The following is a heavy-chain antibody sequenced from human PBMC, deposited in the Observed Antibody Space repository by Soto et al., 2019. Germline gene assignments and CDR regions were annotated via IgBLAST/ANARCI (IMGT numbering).Heavy chain of an antibody. CDR1: GFTFSGYY. Sequence: GGSLRLSCAASGFTFSGYYMSWFRQAPGKGLVWLAYISTSGSTINYADSVKGRFTISRDNAKNSLYLQMHSLRAEDTAVYYCARDPRKPPVLRGAIDYWGQGTMVTVYS. CDR2: ISTSGSTI. CDR3: ARDPRKPPVLRGAIDY. J-gene: IGHJ4*02. D-gene: IGHD2-15*01. V-gene: IGHV3-11*01.